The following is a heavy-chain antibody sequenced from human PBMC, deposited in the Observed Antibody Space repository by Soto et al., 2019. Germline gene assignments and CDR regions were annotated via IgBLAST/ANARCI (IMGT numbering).Heavy chain of an antibody. J-gene: IGHJ6*02. Sequence: EVHLLESGGGLVQPGGSLRLSCAASGFTFSNYAMTWVPQAPGKGLEWVSVISGTGGGTNNADSAKGRFTSSRDNSKNTLYLQMNGLRAEETAVYYCAKRAFYGSGIPNYYGMDVWGQGTGVTVSS. CDR3: AKRAFYGSGIPNYYGMDV. V-gene: IGHV3-23*01. CDR2: ISGTGGGT. D-gene: IGHD3-10*01. CDR1: GFTFSNYA.